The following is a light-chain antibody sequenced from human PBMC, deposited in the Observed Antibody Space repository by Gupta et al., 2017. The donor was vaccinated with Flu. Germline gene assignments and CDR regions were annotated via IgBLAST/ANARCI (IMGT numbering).Light chain of an antibody. J-gene: IGLJ3*02. V-gene: IGLV1-44*01. CDR1: SSNIGSNA. Sequence: QTVLTQTPSASRTPGLRVTISCSGSSSNIGSNAVNWYQQLPGTAPKLLIYNNNQWPSGVPDRFSGSKSGTSASLAISGLQSEDEADYYCAAWDDSLNVWVFGGGTKLTVL. CDR3: AAWDDSLNVWV. CDR2: NNN.